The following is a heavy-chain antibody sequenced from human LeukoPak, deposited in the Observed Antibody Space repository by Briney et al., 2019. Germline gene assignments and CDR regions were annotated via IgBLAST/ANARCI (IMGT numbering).Heavy chain of an antibody. CDR1: GGTFSSYA. CDR3: ARDHCSSTSCYYLTDPPFDP. J-gene: IGHJ5*02. CDR2: IILIFGTA. Sequence: ASVKVSCKASGGTFSSYAISWVRQAPGQGLEWMGGIILIFGTANYAQKFQGRVTITADESTSTAYMELSSLRSEDTAVYYCARDHCSSTSCYYLTDPPFDPWGQGTLVTVSS. V-gene: IGHV1-69*13. D-gene: IGHD2-2*01.